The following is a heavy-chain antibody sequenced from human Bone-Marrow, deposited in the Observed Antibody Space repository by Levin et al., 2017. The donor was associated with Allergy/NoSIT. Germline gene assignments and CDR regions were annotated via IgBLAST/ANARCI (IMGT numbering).Heavy chain of an antibody. V-gene: IGHV3-48*03. CDR3: ARQLGNFWSGYNYFDY. CDR2: ISSSASTI. Sequence: GGSLRLSCAASGFTFSSYEMNGVRQAPGKGLEWVAYISSSASTIYYADSVKGRFTISRDNAKNSLYLQMNSLRAEDTAFYYCARQLGNFWSGYNYFDYWGQGTLVTVSS. J-gene: IGHJ4*02. D-gene: IGHD3-3*01. CDR1: GFTFSSYE.